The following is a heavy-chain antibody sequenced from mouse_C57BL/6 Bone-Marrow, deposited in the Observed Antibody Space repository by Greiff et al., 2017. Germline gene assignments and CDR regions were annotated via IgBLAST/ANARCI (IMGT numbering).Heavy chain of an antibody. CDR1: GFNIKDYY. CDR3: ARYSNFAWFAY. CDR2: IDPEDGET. D-gene: IGHD2-5*01. Sequence: EVQLQESGAELVKPGASVKLSCTASGFNIKDYYMPWVKQRTEQGLEWIGRIDPEDGETKYAPKFQGKATITADTSSNTAYLPHSSLTSEDTAVDYCARYSNFAWFAYWGQGTLVTVSA. V-gene: IGHV14-2*01. J-gene: IGHJ3*01.